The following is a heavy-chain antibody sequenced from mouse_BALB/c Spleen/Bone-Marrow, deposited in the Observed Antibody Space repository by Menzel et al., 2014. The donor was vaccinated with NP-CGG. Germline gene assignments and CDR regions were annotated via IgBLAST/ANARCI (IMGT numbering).Heavy chain of an antibody. CDR1: GFTFSSFG. D-gene: IGHD2-1*01. J-gene: IGHJ3*01. CDR2: ISSGSSTI. V-gene: IGHV5-17*02. Sequence: HLVESGGGLVQPGGSRKLSCAASGFTFSSFGMHWVRQAPEKGLEWVAYISSGSSTIYYADTVKGRFTISRDNPKNTLFLQMTSLRSEDTAMYYCARGGNFAWFAYWGQGTLVTVSA. CDR3: ARGGNFAWFAY.